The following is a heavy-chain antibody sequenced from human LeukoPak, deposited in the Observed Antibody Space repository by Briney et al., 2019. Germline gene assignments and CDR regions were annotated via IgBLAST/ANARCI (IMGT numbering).Heavy chain of an antibody. CDR3: ARGGRDGYNT. Sequence: ESSETLSLTCAVYGGSFSRYYWSWIRQSSGKGLQWIGEINHSGSTNYNPSLKSRVTISVDTSKKQFSLKLSSVTAADTAAYYCARGGRDGYNTWGQGTLVTVSS. CDR2: INHSGST. V-gene: IGHV4-34*01. D-gene: IGHD5-24*01. CDR1: GGSFSRYY. J-gene: IGHJ5*02.